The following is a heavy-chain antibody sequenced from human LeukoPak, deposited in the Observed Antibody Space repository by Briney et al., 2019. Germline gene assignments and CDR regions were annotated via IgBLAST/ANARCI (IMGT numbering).Heavy chain of an antibody. J-gene: IGHJ4*02. CDR1: GFTFSSYA. CDR2: ISGSGGST. D-gene: IGHD2-15*01. Sequence: GGSLRLSCAASGFTFSSYAMSWVRQAPGKGLEWVSAISGSGGSTYYADSVKGRFTISRDNSKNTLYLQMNSLRAEDTAVYYCASDPGYCSGGSCRGSLFDYWGQGTLVTVSS. CDR3: ASDPGYCSGGSCRGSLFDY. V-gene: IGHV3-23*01.